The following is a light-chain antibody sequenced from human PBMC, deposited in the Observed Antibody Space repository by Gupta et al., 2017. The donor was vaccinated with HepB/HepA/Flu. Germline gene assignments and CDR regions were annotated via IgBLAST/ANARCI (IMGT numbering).Light chain of an antibody. CDR3: CAYAGSSSV. J-gene: IGLJ2*01. V-gene: IGLV2-23*02. CDR2: DVR. Sequence: SALTQPASVSGSPVQSITIPCTGPSSDVAFYNLVSWYQPHPGKALILLIYDVRKRPAGGSSRFSGSKSGNTASLTIAGRQAEDEADYYCCAYAGSSSVFGGGTKLTVL. CDR1: SSDVAFYNL.